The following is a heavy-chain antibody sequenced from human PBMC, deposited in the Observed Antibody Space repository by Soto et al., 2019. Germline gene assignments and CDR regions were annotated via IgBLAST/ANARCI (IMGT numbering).Heavy chain of an antibody. CDR2: ISAYNGNT. Sequence: QVQLVQSGAEVKKPGASVKVSCKASGYTFTSYGISWVRQAPGQGLEWKGWISAYNGNTNYPQKLQGRVTMTTDASPSTAYMALRGPRTDDTAVYDCARDLPPVDYWGQGTLVTVS. J-gene: IGHJ4*02. V-gene: IGHV1-18*01. CDR1: GYTFTSYG. CDR3: ARDLPPVDY.